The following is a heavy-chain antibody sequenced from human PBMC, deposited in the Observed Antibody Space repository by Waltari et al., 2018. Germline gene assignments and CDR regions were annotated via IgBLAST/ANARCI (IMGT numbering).Heavy chain of an antibody. D-gene: IGHD2-15*01. V-gene: IGHV4-34*01. J-gene: IGHJ4*02. CDR1: GGSFSGYY. CDR3: GRGRTGSSLD. CDR2: INHSGST. Sequence: QVQLQQWGAGLLKPSETLSLTCAVYGGSFSGYYWSWIRQPPGKGLEWIGEINHSGSTNYNTSRKSRVTISVDTSKNQFSLKLSAVTAADTAVYYCGRGRTGSSLDWGQGTLVTVSS.